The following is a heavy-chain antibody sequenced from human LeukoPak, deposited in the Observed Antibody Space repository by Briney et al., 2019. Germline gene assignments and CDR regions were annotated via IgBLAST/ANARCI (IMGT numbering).Heavy chain of an antibody. Sequence: GASVKVSCKASNYNFNSYGISWVRQAPGQGPEWMGWISPYNGNTNYAQKVHDRFTMTADTSTNTVYMELRSLRSDDTAMYYCARKDYLMGFADYWGQGTLVTVSS. D-gene: IGHD4/OR15-4a*01. J-gene: IGHJ4*02. CDR2: ISPYNGNT. CDR1: NYNFNSYG. CDR3: ARKDYLMGFADY. V-gene: IGHV1-18*01.